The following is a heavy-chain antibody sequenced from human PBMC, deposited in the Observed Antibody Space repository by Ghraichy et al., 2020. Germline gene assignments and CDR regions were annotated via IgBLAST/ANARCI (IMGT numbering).Heavy chain of an antibody. V-gene: IGHV3-23*01. CDR1: GFTFSSYA. D-gene: IGHD2/OR15-2a*01. Sequence: GGSLRLSCAASGFTFSSYAMTWVRQAPGKGLEWVSHISASGGATYYADSVKGRFTISRDNSKNTLYLQMSSLRAEDTAIYYCAKGSFHAFDIWGQGTMVTVSS. CDR2: ISASGGAT. CDR3: AKGSFHAFDI. J-gene: IGHJ3*02.